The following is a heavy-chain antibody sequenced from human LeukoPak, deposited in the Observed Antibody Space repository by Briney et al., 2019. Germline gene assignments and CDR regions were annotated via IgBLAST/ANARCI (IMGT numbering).Heavy chain of an antibody. CDR1: GGSISSYY. V-gene: IGHV4-59*08. CDR3: ARHMSGYSYDYFDY. Sequence: PSETLSLTCTVSGGSISSYYWSWIRQPPGKGLGWIGYIYYSGSTNYNPSLKSRVTISVDASKNQFSLKLSSVTAADTAVYYCARHMSGYSYDYFDYWGQGTLVTVSS. CDR2: IYYSGST. J-gene: IGHJ4*02. D-gene: IGHD5-18*01.